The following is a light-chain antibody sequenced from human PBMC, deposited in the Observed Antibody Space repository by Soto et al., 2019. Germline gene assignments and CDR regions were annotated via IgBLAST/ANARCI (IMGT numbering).Light chain of an antibody. CDR3: CSYAGSSTYV. CDR1: SSDVGRYNI. Sequence: LTQPASVSGSPGQSITIACTGTSSDVGRYNIVSWYQQHPGKAPKLMIYEGSKRPSGVSNRFSGSKSGNTASLTISGLQAEDEADYYCCSYAGSSTYVFGTGTKVTVL. V-gene: IGLV2-23*01. J-gene: IGLJ1*01. CDR2: EGS.